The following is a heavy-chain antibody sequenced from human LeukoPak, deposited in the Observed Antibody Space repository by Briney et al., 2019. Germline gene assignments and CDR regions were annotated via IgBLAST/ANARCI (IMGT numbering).Heavy chain of an antibody. J-gene: IGHJ6*02. CDR3: ARDKPIDFWSGLPGVYGMDV. D-gene: IGHD3-3*01. V-gene: IGHV3-21*01. Sequence: GGSLRLSCAASGFTFSSYSMNWVRRAPGKGLEWVSSISSSSSYIYYADSVKGRFTISRDNAKNSLYLQMNSLRAEDTAVYYCARDKPIDFWSGLPGVYGMDVWGQGTTVTVSS. CDR1: GFTFSSYS. CDR2: ISSSSSYI.